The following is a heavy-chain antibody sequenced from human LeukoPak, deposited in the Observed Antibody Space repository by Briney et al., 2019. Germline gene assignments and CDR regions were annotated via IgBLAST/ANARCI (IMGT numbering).Heavy chain of an antibody. Sequence: GGSLRLSCAASGFTFSNYWMSWVRQAPGKGLEWVANIKQDGSEKYFVGSVMGRFTISRDYAKNSLYLQMNSLTAEDTAVYYCARGPVSSGWYGNYWGQGTLVTVSS. CDR2: IKQDGSEK. D-gene: IGHD6-13*01. J-gene: IGHJ4*02. CDR3: ARGPVSSGWYGNY. CDR1: GFTFSNYW. V-gene: IGHV3-7*04.